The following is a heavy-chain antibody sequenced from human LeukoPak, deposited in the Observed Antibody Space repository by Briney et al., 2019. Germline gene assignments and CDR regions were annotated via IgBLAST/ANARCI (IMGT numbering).Heavy chain of an antibody. CDR2: ISYDGSNK. V-gene: IGHV3-30-3*01. CDR1: GFTFSAYA. Sequence: GRSLRLSCAASGFTFSAYAMHWVRQAPGKGLEWVAVISYDGSNKYYADSVKGRFTISRDNSKNTLYLQMNSLRAEDTAVYYCAREQTDYGDYESYDANWYFDLWGRGTLVTVSS. CDR3: AREQTDYGDYESYDANWYFDL. J-gene: IGHJ2*01. D-gene: IGHD4-17*01.